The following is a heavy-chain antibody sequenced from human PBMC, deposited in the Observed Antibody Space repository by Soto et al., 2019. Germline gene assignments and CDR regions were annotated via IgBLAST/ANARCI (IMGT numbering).Heavy chain of an antibody. CDR1: GFTFGNYA. D-gene: IGHD3-16*01. CDR2: ISYDGKKE. Sequence: QVQLVQSGGGVVQTEGSLRLSCVASGFTFGNYAMHWVRQAPGKGLEWVAVISYDGKKEFYADFVRGRFTISRDNAKTTVYLQMDSLRGEDTAVYFCAKVMQAFGTESWYYYSMDVWGKGTTVSVSS. V-gene: IGHV3-30*18. CDR3: AKVMQAFGTESWYYYSMDV. J-gene: IGHJ6*03.